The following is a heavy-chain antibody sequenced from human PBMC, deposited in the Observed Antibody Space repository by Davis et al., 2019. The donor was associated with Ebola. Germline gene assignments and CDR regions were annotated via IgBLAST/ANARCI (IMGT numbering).Heavy chain of an antibody. CDR3: ARASAAGYYYYYGMDV. Sequence: SVKVSCKASGGTFSSYAISWVRQAPGQGLEWMGRIIPILGIANYAQKFQGRVTITADKSTSTAYMELSSLRSEDTAVYYCARASAAGYYYYYGMDVWGQGTTVTVSS. D-gene: IGHD6-13*01. V-gene: IGHV1-69*04. J-gene: IGHJ6*02. CDR1: GGTFSSYA. CDR2: IIPILGIA.